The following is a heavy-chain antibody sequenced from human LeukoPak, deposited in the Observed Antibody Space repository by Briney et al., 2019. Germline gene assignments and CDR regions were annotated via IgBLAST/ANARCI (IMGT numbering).Heavy chain of an antibody. CDR2: IYYSGST. CDR3: ARDNSVRMRGFDP. V-gene: IGHV4-59*01. D-gene: IGHD2-8*01. J-gene: IGHJ5*02. Sequence: SETLSLTCTVSGGSISSYYWSWIRQPPGKGLEWIGYIYYSGSTNYNPSLKSRVTISVDTSKNQFPLKLSSVTAADTAVYYCARDNSVRMRGFDPWGQGTLVTVSS. CDR1: GGSISSYY.